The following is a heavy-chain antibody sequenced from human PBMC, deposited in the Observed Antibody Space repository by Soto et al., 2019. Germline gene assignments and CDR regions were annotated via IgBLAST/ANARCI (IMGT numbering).Heavy chain of an antibody. Sequence: EVQLLESGGDLVQPGGSLRLSCAASGFTFSSYAMSWVHQAPGKGLEWVSSVSAGGDMTYYADSVKGRFTISRDNSKNALFLQMNSLRAEDTALYYCARGDRGGSGSPASYYYSGLDVWGQGTTVTVSS. D-gene: IGHD3-10*01. CDR3: ARGDRGGSGSPASYYYSGLDV. J-gene: IGHJ6*02. CDR1: GFTFSSYA. CDR2: VSAGGDMT. V-gene: IGHV3-23*01.